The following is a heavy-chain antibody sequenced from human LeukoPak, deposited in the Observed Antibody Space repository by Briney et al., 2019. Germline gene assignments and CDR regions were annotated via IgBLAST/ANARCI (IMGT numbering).Heavy chain of an antibody. Sequence: PGGSLRLSCAASGFTFSNYWMSWVRQAPGKGLEWVANIKQDRSEKYYVDSVKGRFTISRDNAKNSLYLQMNSLRAEDTAVYYCARALYDSSGYLDYWGQGTLVTVSS. CDR1: GFTFSNYW. CDR2: IKQDRSEK. D-gene: IGHD3-22*01. J-gene: IGHJ4*02. CDR3: ARALYDSSGYLDY. V-gene: IGHV3-7*01.